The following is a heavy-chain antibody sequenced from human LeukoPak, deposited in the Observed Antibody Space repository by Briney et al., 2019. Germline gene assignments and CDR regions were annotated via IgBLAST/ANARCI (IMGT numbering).Heavy chain of an antibody. CDR2: ISGSGGST. J-gene: IGHJ4*02. Sequence: GGSLRLSCAASGFTFSSYAMSWVRQAPGKGLEWVSAISGSGGSTYYADSVKGRFTISRDNSKNTLYLQMNSLRAEDTAVYYCAKDHPLVLYCSGGSCDYWGQGTLVTVSS. D-gene: IGHD2-15*01. V-gene: IGHV3-23*01. CDR1: GFTFSSYA. CDR3: AKDHPLVLYCSGGSCDY.